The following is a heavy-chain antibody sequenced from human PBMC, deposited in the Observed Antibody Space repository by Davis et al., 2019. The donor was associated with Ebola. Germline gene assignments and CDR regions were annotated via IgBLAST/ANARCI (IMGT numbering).Heavy chain of an antibody. D-gene: IGHD6-19*01. CDR1: GFAFSSDA. Sequence: GESLKISCAASGFAFSSDAMSWVRQAPGKGLEWVADITGGGENTNYADSVKGRFTISKDISQNTLYLQMNRLRAEDTAIYYCAKLPVTGNIYFYYVVVWGKGTTVTVSS. J-gene: IGHJ6*03. CDR3: AKLPVTGNIYFYYVVV. V-gene: IGHV3-23*01. CDR2: ITGGGENT.